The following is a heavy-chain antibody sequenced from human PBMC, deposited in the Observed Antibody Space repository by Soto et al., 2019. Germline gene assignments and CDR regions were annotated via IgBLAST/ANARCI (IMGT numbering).Heavy chain of an antibody. D-gene: IGHD6-6*01. CDR1: GGTFSSYT. CDR2: IIPILGIA. CDR3: ARSHIVPRLLMYPYDY. J-gene: IGHJ4*02. V-gene: IGHV1-69*02. Sequence: VSCKASGGTFSSYTISWVRQAPGQGLEWMGRIIPILGIANYAQKFQGRVTITADKSTSTAYMELSSLRSEDTAVYYCARSHIVPRLLMYPYDYWGQGTLVTVSS.